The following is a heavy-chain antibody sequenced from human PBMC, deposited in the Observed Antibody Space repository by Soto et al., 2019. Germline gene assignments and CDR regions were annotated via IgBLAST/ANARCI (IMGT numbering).Heavy chain of an antibody. Sequence: QVRLQESGPGLLKPSETLSLTCTVSGGSINTFYWSWVRQTAGKGLEWIGRIFSSGSTSFNPSLESRVAMSVDTSKNHFSLNLCSVTAADMAVYYCAREGSYSAYKFAHGIQLGSFDFWGQGALVTVSS. CDR3: AREGSYSAYKFAHGIQLGSFDF. J-gene: IGHJ4*02. V-gene: IGHV4-4*07. CDR2: IFSSGST. CDR1: GGSINTFY. D-gene: IGHD5-12*01.